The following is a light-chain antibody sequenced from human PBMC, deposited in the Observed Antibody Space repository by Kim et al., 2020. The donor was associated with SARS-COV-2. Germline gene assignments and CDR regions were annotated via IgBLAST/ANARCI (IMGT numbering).Light chain of an antibody. V-gene: IGKV1-5*01. CDR2: DAS. CDR1: RRISHS. CDR3: QEYDTYSYT. Sequence: SASLGDIVTIPCRASRRISHSLAWYQHKPGKAPKLLIYDASTLQSGVPSRFSGSGSGTTFTLTINSLQPDDFAVYYCQEYDTYSYTFGQGTKLEI. J-gene: IGKJ2*01.